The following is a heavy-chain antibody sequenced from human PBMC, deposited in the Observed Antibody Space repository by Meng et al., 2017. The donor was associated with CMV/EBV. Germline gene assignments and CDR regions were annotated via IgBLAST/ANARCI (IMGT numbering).Heavy chain of an antibody. Sequence: SVKVSCKASGGTFSSYAISWVRQAPGQGLEWMGGIIPILGIANYAQKFQGRVTITADKSTSTAYMGLSSLRSEDTAVYYCARPVHYYYGLDVWGQGTTVTVSS. CDR3: ARPVHYYYGLDV. D-gene: IGHD6-6*01. V-gene: IGHV1-69*10. CDR1: GGTFSSYA. J-gene: IGHJ6*02. CDR2: IIPILGIA.